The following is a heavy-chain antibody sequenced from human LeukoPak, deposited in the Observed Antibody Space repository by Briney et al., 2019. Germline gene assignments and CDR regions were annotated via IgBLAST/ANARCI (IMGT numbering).Heavy chain of an antibody. CDR1: GFTFSSYD. CDR3: AKVRDTSGSRFDY. CDR2: ITGTGGNT. V-gene: IGHV3-23*01. J-gene: IGHJ4*02. D-gene: IGHD3-22*01. Sequence: GGSLRLSCAASGFTFSSYDMAWVRQAPGKGLEWVSDITGTGGNTYYANSVKGRFTISRDNSKNTLYLQMNGLRAEDTAVYYCAKVRDTSGSRFDYWGQGTLVTVSS.